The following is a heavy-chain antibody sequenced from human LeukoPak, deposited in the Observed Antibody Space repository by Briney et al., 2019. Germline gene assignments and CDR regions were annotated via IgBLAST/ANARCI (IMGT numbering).Heavy chain of an antibody. Sequence: PSETLSLTCTVSGGSISSYYWSWIRQPAGKGLEWIGRIDSSGSTNYNPSLKSRVTMSVDTSKNQFSLKLSSVPAADTAVYYCAREGTTATGPPDDAFDIWGQGTMVTASS. CDR1: GGSISSYY. CDR3: AREGTTATGPPDDAFDI. D-gene: IGHD4-17*01. J-gene: IGHJ3*02. CDR2: IDSSGST. V-gene: IGHV4-4*07.